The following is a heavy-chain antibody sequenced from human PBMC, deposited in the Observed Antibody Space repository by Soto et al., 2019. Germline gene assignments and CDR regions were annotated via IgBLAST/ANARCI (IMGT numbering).Heavy chain of an antibody. J-gene: IGHJ6*02. CDR3: ALYTTNYYYGMDV. CDR1: GYSFTSYW. D-gene: IGHD1-1*01. CDR2: IYPGDSDT. Sequence: XESLKMSFKGSGYSFTSYWIGWVRQMPGKGLDWMGIIYPGDSDTRYSPSFQGQVTISADKSISTAYLQWSSLKASDTAMYYCALYTTNYYYGMDVWGQGTTVTVSS. V-gene: IGHV5-51*01.